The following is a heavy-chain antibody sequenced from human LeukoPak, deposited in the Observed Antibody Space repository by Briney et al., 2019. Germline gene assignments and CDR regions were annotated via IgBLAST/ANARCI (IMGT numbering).Heavy chain of an antibody. CDR3: ARRGRASGRYSYGMDA. D-gene: IGHD3-10*01. V-gene: IGHV1-8*01. J-gene: IGHJ6*02. CDR1: GYSFTNYD. Sequence: ASVRVSCKASGYSFTNYDITWVRQATGQGLEWMGWMNPNTGMTGFAEKFQGRVTMTRNSSTSSTAYVELRSLRSEDTAVYYCARRGRASGRYSYGMDAWGQGTTVTVSS. CDR2: MNPNTGMT.